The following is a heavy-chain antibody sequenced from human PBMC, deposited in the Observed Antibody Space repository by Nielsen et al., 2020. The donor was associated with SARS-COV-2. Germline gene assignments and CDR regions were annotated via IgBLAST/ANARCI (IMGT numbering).Heavy chain of an antibody. CDR1: GFTFRSYG. V-gene: IGHV3-30*18. D-gene: IGHD2/OR15-2a*01. Sequence: GESLKISCTTSGFTFRSYGMHWVRQAPGKGLEWVAVIAFDGSNDFYAKSVEGRFTVSRDNLGNTLFLQMDALGPEDTAVYFCVKEMENMKKVFDSWGQGTLVTVSS. J-gene: IGHJ4*02. CDR2: IAFDGSND. CDR3: VKEMENMKKVFDS.